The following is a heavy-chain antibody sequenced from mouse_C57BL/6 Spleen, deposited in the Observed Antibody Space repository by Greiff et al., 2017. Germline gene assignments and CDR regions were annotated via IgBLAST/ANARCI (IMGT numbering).Heavy chain of an antibody. V-gene: IGHV1-31*01. CDR2: IYPYNGVP. CDR3: VRGYYPYYFDY. CDR1: GYSFTGYY. J-gene: IGHJ2*01. D-gene: IGHD2-3*01. Sequence: EVQLQESGPELVKPGASVKISCKASGYSFTGYYMHWVKQSHGNILDWIGYIYPYNGVPGYNQKFKGKATLTVDKSSSTAYMELRSLTSEDSAVYYCVRGYYPYYFDYWGQGTTLTVSS.